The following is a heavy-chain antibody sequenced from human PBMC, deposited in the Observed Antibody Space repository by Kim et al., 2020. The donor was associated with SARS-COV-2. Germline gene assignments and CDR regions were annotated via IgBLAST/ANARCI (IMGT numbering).Heavy chain of an antibody. D-gene: IGHD6-19*01. Sequence: GGSLRLSCAASGFTFSSYAMSWVRQAPGKGLEWVSAISGSGGSTYYADSVKGRFTISRDNSKNTLYLQMNSLRAEDTAVYYCAKEAPGYSSGWDYYYYYYGMDVWGQGTTVTVSS. J-gene: IGHJ6*02. CDR2: ISGSGGST. V-gene: IGHV3-23*01. CDR1: GFTFSSYA. CDR3: AKEAPGYSSGWDYYYYYYGMDV.